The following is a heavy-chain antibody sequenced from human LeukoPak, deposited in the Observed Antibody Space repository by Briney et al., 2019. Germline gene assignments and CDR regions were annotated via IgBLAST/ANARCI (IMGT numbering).Heavy chain of an antibody. D-gene: IGHD6-6*01. CDR3: ARDFTDSSSYYFDY. CDR1: GFTFSDYY. J-gene: IGHJ4*02. CDR2: ISSSGGTI. V-gene: IGHV3-11*04. Sequence: GGSLRLSCAASGFTFSDYYMSWIRQAPGKGLEWVSYISSSGGTIYYADSVRGRFTISRDNAKNSLYLQMNSLRAEDTAVYYCARDFTDSSSYYFDYWGQGTLVTVSS.